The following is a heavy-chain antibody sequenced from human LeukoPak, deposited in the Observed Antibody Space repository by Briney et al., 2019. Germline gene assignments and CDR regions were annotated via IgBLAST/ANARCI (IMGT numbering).Heavy chain of an antibody. CDR2: ISWNSGSI. CDR1: GFTFDDYA. V-gene: IGHV3-9*01. Sequence: PGRSLRLSCAASGFTFDDYAMHWVRQAPGKGLEWVSGISWNSGSIGYADSVKGRFTISRDNAKNSLYLQMNSLRAEDTAVYYCARDDTVAAAGNNWFDPWGQGTLVTVSS. CDR3: ARDDTVAAAGNNWFDP. D-gene: IGHD6-13*01. J-gene: IGHJ5*02.